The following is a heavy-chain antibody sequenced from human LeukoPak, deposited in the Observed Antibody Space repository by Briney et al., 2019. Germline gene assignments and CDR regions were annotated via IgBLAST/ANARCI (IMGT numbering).Heavy chain of an antibody. CDR1: GDSVSSNSVT. CDR2: TYYRSTWYN. D-gene: IGHD2-2*01. J-gene: IGHJ5*02. Sequence: SQTLSLTCAISGDSVSSNSVTWNWIRQSPSRGLQWLGRTYYRSTWYNDYAVSVRGRITVNPDTSKNQFSLHLNSVTPEDTAVYCCARRLTQYDCFDPWGQGILVTVSS. CDR3: ARRLTQYDCFDP. V-gene: IGHV6-1*01.